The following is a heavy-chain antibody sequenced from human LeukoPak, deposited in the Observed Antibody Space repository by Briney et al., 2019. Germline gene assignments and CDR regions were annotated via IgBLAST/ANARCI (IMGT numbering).Heavy chain of an antibody. CDR2: IIPIFGTP. V-gene: IGHV1-69*05. D-gene: IGHD2-2*01. J-gene: IGHJ4*02. Sequence: GASVKVSCKASGGTFSSYAISWVRQAPGQGLEWMGGIIPIFGTPNYAQKFQGRVTITTDDSTGTSYMELSSLRSEDTAVYYCARADRYCSDTNCYYYFDYWGQGTLVTVSS. CDR3: ARADRYCSDTNCYYYFDY. CDR1: GGTFSSYA.